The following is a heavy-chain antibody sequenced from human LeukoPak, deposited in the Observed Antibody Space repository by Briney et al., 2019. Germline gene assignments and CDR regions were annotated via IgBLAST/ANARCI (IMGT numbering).Heavy chain of an antibody. Sequence: GGSLRLSCAASGFTVSSNFMSWVRQAPGKGLEWVSVIYSGGTTYYAGSVKGRFTISRDNSRHTLYLQMNSLRAEDTAVYYCARDGYGNNYMDVWGKGTTVTVSS. CDR1: GFTVSSNF. V-gene: IGHV3-53*01. CDR2: IYSGGTT. D-gene: IGHD1/OR15-1a*01. CDR3: ARDGYGNNYMDV. J-gene: IGHJ6*03.